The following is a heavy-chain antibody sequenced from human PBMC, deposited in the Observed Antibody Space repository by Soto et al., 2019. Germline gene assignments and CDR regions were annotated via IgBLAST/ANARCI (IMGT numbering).Heavy chain of an antibody. CDR2: IYYSGST. CDR1: GGSISRYY. Sequence: PSETLSLTCIVSGGSISRYYWNWVRQPPGKGLEWIGYIYYSGSTNYNPSLKSRVTISVDTSKNQFSLKLSSVTAADTAVYYCARDPGSGSYYGWFDPWGQGTLVTVSS. J-gene: IGHJ5*02. CDR3: ARDPGSGSYYGWFDP. D-gene: IGHD3-10*01. V-gene: IGHV4-59*01.